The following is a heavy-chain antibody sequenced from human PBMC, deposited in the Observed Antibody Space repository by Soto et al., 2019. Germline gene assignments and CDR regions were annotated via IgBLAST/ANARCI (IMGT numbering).Heavy chain of an antibody. CDR3: ARDNPHSSAFYSSFDY. D-gene: IGHD3-22*01. CDR2: ISTSGHTI. V-gene: IGHV3-11*01. J-gene: IGHJ4*02. Sequence: QVQLVESGGGLVQPGGSLRLSCVASGFIFSDFHMSWIRQAPGQGLECVSYISTSGHTIYSADSVKGRFTVSRDNTKNSLYLQMNSLRADDTAVYYCARDNPHSSAFYSSFDYWGRGTLVSVSS. CDR1: GFIFSDFH.